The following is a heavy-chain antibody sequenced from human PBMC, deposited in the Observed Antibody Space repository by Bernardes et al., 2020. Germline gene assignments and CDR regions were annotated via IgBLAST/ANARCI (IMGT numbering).Heavy chain of an antibody. Sequence: SGPTLLKPTQTLTLTCTFSGFSLSTSGVGVGWIRQPPGKALEWLALIYWDDDKRYSPSLKSRLTITKDTSKNQVVLTMTNMDPVDTATYFCAHNRGSNNWGRCFDLWGRGTLVTVSS. CDR1: GFSLSTSGVG. V-gene: IGHV2-5*02. D-gene: IGHD1-1*01. CDR3: AHNRGSNNWGRCFDL. CDR2: IYWDDDK. J-gene: IGHJ2*01.